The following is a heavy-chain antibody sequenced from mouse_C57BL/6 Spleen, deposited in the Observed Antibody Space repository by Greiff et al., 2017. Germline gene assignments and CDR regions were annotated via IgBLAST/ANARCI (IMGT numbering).Heavy chain of an antibody. CDR3: ARHGYYGGYFDV. CDR2: IWSDGST. J-gene: IGHJ1*01. D-gene: IGHD2-3*01. Sequence: LMAPSQSLSITCTVSGFSLTSYGVHWVRQPPGKGLEWRVVIWSDGSTTYNSALKSRLSISKDNSKSQVFLKMNSLQPDDTAMYYWARHGYYGGYFDVWGPGTTVTVSS. V-gene: IGHV2-6-2*01. CDR1: GFSLTSYG.